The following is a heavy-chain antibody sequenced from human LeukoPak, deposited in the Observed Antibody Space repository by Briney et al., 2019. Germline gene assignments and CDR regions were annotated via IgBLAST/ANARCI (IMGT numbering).Heavy chain of an antibody. V-gene: IGHV4-59*08. CDR2: IYYSGST. J-gene: IGHJ4*02. CDR3: ARGWGYFDS. D-gene: IGHD7-27*01. Sequence: SETLSLTCTVSGGSVSSYYLSWIRQPPGKGLEWIGYIYYSGSTNCSPSLKSRVTISVDTSKNQFSLKLSSVTAADTAVYYCARGWGYFDSWGQGTLVTVSS. CDR1: GGSVSSYY.